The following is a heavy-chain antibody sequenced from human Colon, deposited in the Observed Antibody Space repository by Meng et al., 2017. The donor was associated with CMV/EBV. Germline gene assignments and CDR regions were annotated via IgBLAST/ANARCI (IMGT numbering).Heavy chain of an antibody. D-gene: IGHD2-21*01. V-gene: IGHV4-59*12. CDR2: IYYSGST. J-gene: IGHJ4*02. CDR1: GGSISSYY. Sequence: SETLSLTCTVSGGSISSYYWSWIRQPPGKGLEWIGSIYYSGSTYYNPSLKSRVTISVDTSKNQFSLKLSSVTAADTAVYYCARELARLPYCGGDCSAFDYWGQGTLVTVSS. CDR3: ARELARLPYCGGDCSAFDY.